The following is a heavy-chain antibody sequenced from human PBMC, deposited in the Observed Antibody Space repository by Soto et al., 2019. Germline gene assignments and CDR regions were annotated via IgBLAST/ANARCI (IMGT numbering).Heavy chain of an antibody. CDR3: AREAEYSSGPHPNYFDY. Sequence: EVQLLESGGGLVQPGGSLRLSCAASGFTFSSYAMSWVRQAAGKGLVWVSAISGSGGRTYYAVSVRSRFTISRDNSKNTLYLQMNSLRAEDTAVYDCAREAEYSSGPHPNYFDYCSQGTLVTVSS. CDR2: ISGSGGRT. V-gene: IGHV3-23*01. CDR1: GFTFSSYA. J-gene: IGHJ4*02. D-gene: IGHD6-19*01.